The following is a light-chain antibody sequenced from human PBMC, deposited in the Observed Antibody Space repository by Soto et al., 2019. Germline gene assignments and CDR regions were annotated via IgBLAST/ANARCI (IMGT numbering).Light chain of an antibody. CDR2: GAS. J-gene: IGKJ1*01. Sequence: EILFTQSPGTLSLSPGERATLSCRASQSVSSSYLAWYQQKPGQAPRLIIYGASSRATGIPDRFSGSGSGTDFTLTISRLEPEDFAVYYCQQYGSSPSWTFGQGTKVDI. V-gene: IGKV3-20*01. CDR1: QSVSSSY. CDR3: QQYGSSPSWT.